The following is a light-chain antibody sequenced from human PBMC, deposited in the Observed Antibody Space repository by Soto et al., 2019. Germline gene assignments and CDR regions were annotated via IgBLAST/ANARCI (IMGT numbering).Light chain of an antibody. V-gene: IGLV2-18*02. CDR1: SSDVGNYNR. CDR3: SSYTSSSTYV. Sequence: QSALTQPPSVSGSPGQSVTISCTGTSSDVGNYNRISWYQQPPGTAPKVIIYEVSNRPSGVPDRFSGSKSGNTASLTISGLHAEDEADYYCSSYTSSSTYVLGNGTKVTVL. J-gene: IGLJ1*01. CDR2: EVS.